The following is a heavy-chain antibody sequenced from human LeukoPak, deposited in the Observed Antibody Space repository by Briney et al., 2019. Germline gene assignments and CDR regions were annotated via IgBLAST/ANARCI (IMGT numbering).Heavy chain of an antibody. CDR1: GVSISDSY. J-gene: IGHJ6*03. CDR2: IYSTGGT. D-gene: IGHD3-16*01. V-gene: IGHV4-4*07. Sequence: PSETLSLTCTVSGVSISDSYWVWMRQPAGKRLEWIGRIYSTGGTSYNHSLKSRVSMSVDTSKNHFSLRLTSVTAADTAVYYCARVKDPGGYYYYYYLDVWGKGTTVTVS. CDR3: ARVKDPGGYYYYYYLDV.